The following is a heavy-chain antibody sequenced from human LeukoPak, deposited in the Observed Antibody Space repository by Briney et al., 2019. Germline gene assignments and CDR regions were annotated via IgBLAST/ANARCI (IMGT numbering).Heavy chain of an antibody. CDR2: INWNGGST. V-gene: IGHV3-20*04. D-gene: IGHD3-22*01. CDR1: GFTFDDYG. CDR3: ARDYYDSSGYYSAFDI. Sequence: GGSLRLSCAASGFTFDDYGMSWVRQAPGKGLEWVSGINWNGGSTGYADSVKGRFTISRDNAKNSLYLQMNSLRAEDTALYYCARDYYDSSGYYSAFDIWGQGTMVTVSS. J-gene: IGHJ3*02.